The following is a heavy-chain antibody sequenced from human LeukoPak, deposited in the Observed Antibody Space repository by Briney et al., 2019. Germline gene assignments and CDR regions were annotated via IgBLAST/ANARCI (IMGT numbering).Heavy chain of an antibody. J-gene: IGHJ3*02. Sequence: PGGSLRLSCAASGFTFSSYAMSWVRQAPGKGLEWVSHINSGSSIIYYADSVKGRFTISRDNAGNSLYLQMNSLRAADTAVYYCARVLLERPGIDSFDIWGQGTMVTVSS. CDR2: INSGSSII. D-gene: IGHD1-1*01. CDR3: ARVLLERPGIDSFDI. CDR1: GFTFSSYA. V-gene: IGHV3-48*01.